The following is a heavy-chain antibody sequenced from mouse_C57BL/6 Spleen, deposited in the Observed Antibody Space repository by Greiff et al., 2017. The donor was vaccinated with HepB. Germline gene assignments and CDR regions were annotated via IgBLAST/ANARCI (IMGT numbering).Heavy chain of an antibody. D-gene: IGHD2-1*01. V-gene: IGHV14-4*01. CDR2: IDPENGDT. CDR3: TTGDGNYSWFAY. Sequence: EVQLVESGAELVRPGASVKLSCTASGFNIKDDYMHWVKQRPEQGLEWIRWIDPENGDTEYASKFQGKATITADTSSNTAYLQLSSLTSEDTAVYYCTTGDGNYSWFAYWGQGTLVTVSA. CDR1: GFNIKDDY. J-gene: IGHJ3*01.